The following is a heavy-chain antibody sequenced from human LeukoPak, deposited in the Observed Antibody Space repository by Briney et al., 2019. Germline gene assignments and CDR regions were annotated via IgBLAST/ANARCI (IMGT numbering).Heavy chain of an antibody. V-gene: IGHV1-18*01. CDR3: ARTFGDYYDSSGYYPQAY. Sequence: ASVKVSCTASGYTFTSYGISWVRHAPGQGLGWMGWISAYNGNTNYGQKLKSSVTMTKDHSTSTAYMELRSVRSEETAVYYCARTFGDYYDSSGYYPQAYWGQGTLVIVSS. D-gene: IGHD3-22*01. CDR1: GYTFTSYG. J-gene: IGHJ4*02. CDR2: ISAYNGNT.